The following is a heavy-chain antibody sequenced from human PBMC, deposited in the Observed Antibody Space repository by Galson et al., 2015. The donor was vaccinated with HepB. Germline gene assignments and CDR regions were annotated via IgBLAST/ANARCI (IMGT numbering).Heavy chain of an antibody. Sequence: SLRLSCAASGFTFSGSAVHWVRQAPGKGLEWVGRIKSKTDGGTTDYAAPVKGRFTISRDDSKNTLYLQMNSLKTEDTAVYYCTTQGFGGVIVPYFDYWGQGTLVTVSS. D-gene: IGHD3-16*02. CDR3: TTQGFGGVIVPYFDY. V-gene: IGHV3-15*01. J-gene: IGHJ4*02. CDR1: GFTFSGSA. CDR2: IKSKTDGGTT.